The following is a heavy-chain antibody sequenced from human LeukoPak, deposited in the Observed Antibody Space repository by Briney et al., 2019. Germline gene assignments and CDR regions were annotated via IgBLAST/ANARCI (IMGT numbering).Heavy chain of an antibody. D-gene: IGHD3-9*01. J-gene: IGHJ5*02. Sequence: ETLSLTCAVYGGSFSGYYWSWIRQPPGKGLEWIGEINHSGSTNYDPSLKSRVTISVDTSKNQFSLKLSSVTAADTAVYYCARGLRYFDWLFRFDPWGQGTLVTVSS. CDR3: ARGLRYFDWLFRFDP. V-gene: IGHV4-34*01. CDR1: GGSFSGYY. CDR2: INHSGST.